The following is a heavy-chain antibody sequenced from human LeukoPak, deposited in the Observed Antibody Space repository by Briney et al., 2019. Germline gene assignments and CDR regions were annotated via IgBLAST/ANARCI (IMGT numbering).Heavy chain of an antibody. D-gene: IGHD2-8*01. J-gene: IGHJ3*02. CDR3: AREGTDCTNGVCYHPGAFDI. CDR1: GGSISSGGYY. V-gene: IGHV4-31*03. CDR2: IYYSGST. Sequence: SETLSLTCTVSGGSISSGGYYRSWIRQHPGKGLEWIGYIYYSGSTYYNPSLKSRVTISVDTSKNQFSLKLSSVTAADTAVYYCAREGTDCTNGVCYHPGAFDIWGQGTMVTVSS.